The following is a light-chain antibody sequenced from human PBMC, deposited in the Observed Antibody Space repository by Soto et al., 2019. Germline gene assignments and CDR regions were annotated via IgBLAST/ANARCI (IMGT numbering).Light chain of an antibody. V-gene: IGKV3-20*01. Sequence: EIVLTQSPGTLSLSPGERATLSCRASQTISSNYLAWHQQKPGQAPRLLMYGASSRATGIPDRFSGSGSGTDFTLTISRLEPEDFAVYYCQQYGNSPTLGQGTKVDIK. J-gene: IGKJ1*01. CDR1: QTISSNY. CDR3: QQYGNSPT. CDR2: GAS.